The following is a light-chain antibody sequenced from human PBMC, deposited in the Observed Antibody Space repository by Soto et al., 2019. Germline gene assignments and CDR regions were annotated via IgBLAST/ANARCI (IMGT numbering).Light chain of an antibody. J-gene: IGKJ1*01. V-gene: IGKV3-15*01. Sequence: EIVLTQSPGTLSLSPGERATLSCRASQSLNSSYLAFYQQKPGEAPRLLIYYAATRAAGIPARFSGSGSGTEFTLSISSLQYEDFAVYYCQQYNNWPPWTFGQGTKVDIK. CDR3: QQYNNWPPWT. CDR2: YAA. CDR1: QSLNSS.